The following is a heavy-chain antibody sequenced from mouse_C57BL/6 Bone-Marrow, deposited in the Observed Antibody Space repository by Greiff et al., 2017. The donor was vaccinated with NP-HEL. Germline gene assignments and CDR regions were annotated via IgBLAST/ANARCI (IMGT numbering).Heavy chain of an antibody. J-gene: IGHJ3*01. CDR3: ARESYPY. CDR2: ISDGGSYT. CDR1: GFTFSSYA. D-gene: IGHD2-10*01. Sequence: DVKLVESGGGLVKPGGSLKLSCAASGFTFSSYAMSWVRQTPEKRLEWVATISDGGSYTYYPDNVKGRFTISRDNAKNNLYLQMSHLKSEDTAMYYCARESYPYWGQGTLVTVSA. V-gene: IGHV5-4*01.